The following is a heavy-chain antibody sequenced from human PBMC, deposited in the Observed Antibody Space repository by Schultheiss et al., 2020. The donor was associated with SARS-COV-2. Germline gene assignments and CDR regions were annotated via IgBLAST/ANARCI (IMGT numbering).Heavy chain of an antibody. CDR3: ARGAVVPAALYYFDY. V-gene: IGHV6-1*01. D-gene: IGHD2-2*01. Sequence: SQTLSLTCAISGDSVSSNSAAWNWIRQSPSRGLEWLGRTYYRSKWYNDYAVSVKSRITINPDTSKNQFSLQLSSVTAADTAVYYCARGAVVPAALYYFDYWGQGTLVTVSS. CDR2: TYYRSKWYN. J-gene: IGHJ4*02. CDR1: GDSVSSNSAA.